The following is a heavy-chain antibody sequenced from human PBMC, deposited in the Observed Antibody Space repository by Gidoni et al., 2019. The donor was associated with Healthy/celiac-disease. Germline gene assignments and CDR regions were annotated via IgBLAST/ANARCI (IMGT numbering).Heavy chain of an antibody. CDR2: IYYRGST. V-gene: IGHV4-59*01. Sequence: QVQLQESGPGLVEPAATLCLTCPVSGGSISSYYWSWTRQPPGKGLEWSGDIYYRGSTNYNPSLKSRVTISVDTSKNQFSLKLSSVTAADTAVYYCARGLGSINAFDIWGQGTMVTVSS. CDR1: GGSISSYY. J-gene: IGHJ3*02. CDR3: ARGLGSINAFDI.